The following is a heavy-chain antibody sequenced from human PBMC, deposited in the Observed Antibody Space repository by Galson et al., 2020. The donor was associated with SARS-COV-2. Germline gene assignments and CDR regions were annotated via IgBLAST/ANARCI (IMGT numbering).Heavy chain of an antibody. CDR2: IKHSGST. D-gene: IGHD2-8*01. CDR3: ARRSLGYCTNGVCHSGFDP. J-gene: IGHJ5*02. Sequence: SETLSLTCAVYGGSFSSYYWSWIRQPPGNGLEWIGEIKHSGSTNYNPSLKSRVSISVDTSKSQFSLKLSSVTAADTAVYYCARRSLGYCTNGVCHSGFDPWGQGTLVTVSS. CDR1: GGSFSSYY. V-gene: IGHV4-34*01.